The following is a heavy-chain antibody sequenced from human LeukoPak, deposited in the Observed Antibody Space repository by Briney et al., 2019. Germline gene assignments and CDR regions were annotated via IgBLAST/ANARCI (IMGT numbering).Heavy chain of an antibody. J-gene: IGHJ4*02. V-gene: IGHV3-30*18. CDR2: ISYDGSNK. CDR1: GFTFISYG. Sequence: GGSLRRSCAAAGFTFISYGMHWVRQAPGKGLEWGAVISYDGSNKYYADSVKGRFTISRDNSKNTVYLQMNSLRAEDTAVYYCAKDHYDYGWGSYRYMGYWGQGTLVTVSS. CDR3: AKDHYDYGWGSYRYMGY. D-gene: IGHD3-16*02.